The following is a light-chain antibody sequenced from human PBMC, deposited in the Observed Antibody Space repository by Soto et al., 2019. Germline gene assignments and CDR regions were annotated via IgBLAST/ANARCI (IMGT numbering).Light chain of an antibody. V-gene: IGKV3-11*01. CDR3: QQRSDWPLSLT. J-gene: IGKJ4*01. CDR1: QSVTKS. Sequence: EIVLTQSPATLSLSPGERATLSCRASQSVTKSLAWYQQKPGQAPRLLIFATSHRATDIPTRFSGSGSETDFTLTISSLEPEDFAVYYCQQRSDWPLSLTFGGGTKVEIK. CDR2: ATS.